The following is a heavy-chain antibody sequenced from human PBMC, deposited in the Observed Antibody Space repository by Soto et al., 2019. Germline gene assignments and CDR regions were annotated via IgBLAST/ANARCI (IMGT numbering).Heavy chain of an antibody. V-gene: IGHV1-69*06. CDR1: GGTFSGHA. CDR3: ARGRKWGYRFDS. CDR2: LIPLFGTT. Sequence: QVQLVQSGAEVKKPGSSVKVSCEASGGTFSGHAISWVRQAPGQGPEWMGGLIPLFGTTQHAQNFQDRLSITGDKSTSTAYMELTRLGCEDTAIYYCARGRKWGYRFDSWGQGTLVTVSS. J-gene: IGHJ4*02. D-gene: IGHD7-27*01.